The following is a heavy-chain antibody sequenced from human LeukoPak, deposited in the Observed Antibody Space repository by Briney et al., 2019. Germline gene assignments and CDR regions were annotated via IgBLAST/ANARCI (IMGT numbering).Heavy chain of an antibody. Sequence: SETLSLTCTVSGDSIFTYDWTWLRQPPGKGLEWIGYLYYTGSTNYSPSLKSRVTMSVDTSKNQFSLKLSSVTAADTAVYYCARITNYYYMDVWGKGIMVTVSS. J-gene: IGHJ6*03. CDR2: LYYTGST. V-gene: IGHV4-59*01. D-gene: IGHD3-3*01. CDR3: ARITNYYYMDV. CDR1: GDSIFTYD.